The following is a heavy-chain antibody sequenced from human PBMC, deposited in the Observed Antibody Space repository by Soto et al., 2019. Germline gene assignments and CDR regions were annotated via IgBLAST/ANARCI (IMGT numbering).Heavy chain of an antibody. D-gene: IGHD3-16*01. CDR3: VRGGYAPLPRD. V-gene: IGHV4-30-4*01. Sequence: PSETLSLTCTVSGGSISSGDYYWSWIRQPPGKGLEWIGYIYNSGSTYYNPSLKSRITISLETSKNQFSLKLSSVTAADTAVYYCVRGGYAPLPRDWGQGTQVTVSS. CDR2: IYNSGST. CDR1: GGSISSGDYY. J-gene: IGHJ4*02.